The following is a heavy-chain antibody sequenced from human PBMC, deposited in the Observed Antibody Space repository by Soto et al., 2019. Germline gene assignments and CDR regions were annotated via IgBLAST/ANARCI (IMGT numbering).Heavy chain of an antibody. V-gene: IGHV3-30*02. J-gene: IGHJ3*02. CDR3: AKPHSSGYYSDAFDI. Sequence: SVKGRFTISRDNSKNTMYLQMNSLRAEDTAVYYCAKPHSSGYYSDAFDIWGKGTMVTVSS. D-gene: IGHD3-22*01.